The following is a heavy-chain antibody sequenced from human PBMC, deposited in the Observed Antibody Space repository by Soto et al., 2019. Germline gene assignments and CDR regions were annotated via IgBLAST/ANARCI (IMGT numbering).Heavy chain of an antibody. CDR3: ARDRSYAMEV. CDR1: GFSIRDYW. J-gene: IGHJ6*02. CDR2: INGDASST. Sequence: GGSLRLSCEASGFSIRDYWMHWVRQAPGEGLVWVSCINGDASSTNYADSVKGRFTISRDDAKNTVYLQMTSLRAEDTAVYFCARDRSYAMEVWGQGTRVTVSS. V-gene: IGHV3-74*01.